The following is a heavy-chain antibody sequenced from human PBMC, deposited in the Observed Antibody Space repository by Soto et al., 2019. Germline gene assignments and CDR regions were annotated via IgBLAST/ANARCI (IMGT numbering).Heavy chain of an antibody. CDR1: GGSISSYY. CDR2: IYYSGST. CDR3: ARVPEPRITIFGVVEYYFDY. D-gene: IGHD3-3*01. J-gene: IGHJ4*02. V-gene: IGHV4-59*01. Sequence: SETLSLTCTVSGGSISSYYWSWIRQPPGKGLEWIGYIYYSGSTNYNPSLKSRVTISVDTSKNQFSLKLSSVTAADTAVYYCARVPEPRITIFGVVEYYFDYWGQGTLVTVSS.